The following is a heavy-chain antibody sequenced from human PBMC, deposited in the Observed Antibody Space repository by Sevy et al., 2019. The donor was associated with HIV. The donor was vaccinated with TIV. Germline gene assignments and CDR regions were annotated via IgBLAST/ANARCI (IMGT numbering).Heavy chain of an antibody. V-gene: IGHV3-15*01. J-gene: IGHJ4*02. CDR1: GFTFTNTW. Sequence: GGSLRLSCAASGFTFTNTWMSWVRQAPGKGLEWVGRINSKTSGGTGDDAAPVKGRFSISSDDSKNTLYLQMNRRKTEDTAEYYCTTGDPYNRYGYMRPYFFDYWGQGTQVTVSS. D-gene: IGHD5-18*01. CDR3: TTGDPYNRYGYMRPYFFDY. CDR2: INSKTSGGTG.